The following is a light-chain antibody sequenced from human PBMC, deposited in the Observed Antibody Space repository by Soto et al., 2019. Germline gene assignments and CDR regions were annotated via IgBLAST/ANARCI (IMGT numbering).Light chain of an antibody. Sequence: EIVLTQSPGTLSLSPGERATLSCRASQSVSSNYLAWYQQKPGQAPRLLIYGASSRATGIPDRFSGGGSGTDFTLTISRLEPEDFAVYYCQQYGSSPATFGQGTKVDI. CDR1: QSVSSNY. J-gene: IGKJ1*01. CDR3: QQYGSSPAT. V-gene: IGKV3-20*01. CDR2: GAS.